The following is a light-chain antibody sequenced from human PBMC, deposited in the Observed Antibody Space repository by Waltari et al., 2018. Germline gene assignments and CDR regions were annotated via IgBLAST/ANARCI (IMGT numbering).Light chain of an antibody. Sequence: QSALAQSASVSGSPGQSITISCTGTGSDIGYYNFVFWYQQHPGKAPKLLIFNVSRWSSGVSHRFSGSKSGNTASLTISGLQAEDEADYYCSSYTSTNTIIFGGGTKVTVL. J-gene: IGLJ2*01. CDR2: NVS. CDR1: GSDIGYYNF. V-gene: IGLV2-14*03. CDR3: SSYTSTNTII.